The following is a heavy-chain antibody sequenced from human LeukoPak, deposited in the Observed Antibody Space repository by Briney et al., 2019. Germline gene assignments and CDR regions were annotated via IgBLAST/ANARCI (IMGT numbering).Heavy chain of an antibody. D-gene: IGHD6-19*01. Sequence: SETLSLTCTVSGGSISSGGYFWSWIRQHPGKGLEWIGYIYYSGSTYYIPSLKSRVTISKDTSKNQFSLKLSSVTAADTAVYYCARGRRYSSGGFDYWGQGTLVTVSS. J-gene: IGHJ4*02. CDR2: IYYSGST. CDR1: GGSISSGGYF. V-gene: IGHV4-31*03. CDR3: ARGRRYSSGGFDY.